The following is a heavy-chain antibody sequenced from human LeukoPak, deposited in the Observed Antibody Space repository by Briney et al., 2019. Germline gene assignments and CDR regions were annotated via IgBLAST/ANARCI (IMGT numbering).Heavy chain of an antibody. V-gene: IGHV3-33*01. Sequence: PGESLRLSCAASGFTFSHYGMHWVRQAPGKGLEWVAVIWHDGSNEYYADSVKGRFTISRDNSKNTLYLQMNSLRAEDTAVYYCARDLGSYYGSGSAQGSFDIWGQGTMVAVSS. D-gene: IGHD3-10*01. J-gene: IGHJ3*02. CDR1: GFTFSHYG. CDR3: ARDLGSYYGSGSAQGSFDI. CDR2: IWHDGSNE.